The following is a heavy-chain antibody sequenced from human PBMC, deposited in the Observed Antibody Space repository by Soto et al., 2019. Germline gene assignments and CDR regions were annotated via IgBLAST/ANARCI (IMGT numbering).Heavy chain of an antibody. CDR2: IYYGGST. Sequence: QVQLQESAPGLVKPSETLSLTCTVSGGSISRYYWTWIRQPPGKGLEWIGYIYYGGSTNYNPSLKSRVTISVDPSKNQFSLKVSSVTAADTAVYYCARDSHYGSGFYAMDVWGQGTTVTVSS. CDR3: ARDSHYGSGFYAMDV. CDR1: GGSISRYY. V-gene: IGHV4-59*01. D-gene: IGHD3-10*01. J-gene: IGHJ6*02.